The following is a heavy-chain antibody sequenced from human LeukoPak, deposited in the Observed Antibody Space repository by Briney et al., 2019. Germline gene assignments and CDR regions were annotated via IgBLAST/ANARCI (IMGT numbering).Heavy chain of an antibody. J-gene: IGHJ4*02. D-gene: IGHD3-16*02. CDR3: ARGITFGGVIVNYDY. CDR2: IIPIFGTA. CDR1: GGTFSSYA. Sequence: ASVKVSCKASGGTFSSYAISRVRQAPGQGLEWMGGIIPIFGTANYAQEFQGRVTITADESTSTAYMELSSLRSEDTAVYYCARGITFGGVIVNYDYWGQGTLVTVSS. V-gene: IGHV1-69*13.